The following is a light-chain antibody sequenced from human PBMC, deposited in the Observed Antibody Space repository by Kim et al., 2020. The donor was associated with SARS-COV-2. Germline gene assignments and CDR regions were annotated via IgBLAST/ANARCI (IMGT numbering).Light chain of an antibody. CDR1: QDFGSR. V-gene: IGKV1-5*03. J-gene: IGKJ1*01. CDR2: GAS. Sequence: DIQMTQSPSTLSASVGDRVTITCRASQDFGSRLAWFQQKPGKAPKLLMYGASILESGVPSRFSGGGSGTEFTLTISNLQPDDFATYYCQQYYLYWTFGQGTKVDIK. CDR3: QQYYLYWT.